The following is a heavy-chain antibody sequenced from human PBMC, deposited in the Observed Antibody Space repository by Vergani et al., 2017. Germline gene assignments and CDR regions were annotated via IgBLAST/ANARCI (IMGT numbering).Heavy chain of an antibody. J-gene: IGHJ3*02. CDR3: ASRRGYSYGSGDAFDI. V-gene: IGHV3-74*01. D-gene: IGHD5-18*01. Sequence: EVQLVESGGGLVQPGGSLRLSCAASGFTFSSYWMHWVRQAPGKGLVWVSRINSDGSSTSYADSVKGRFTISRDNAKNTLYLQMNSLRAEDTAVYYCASRRGYSYGSGDAFDIWGQGTMVTVSS. CDR1: GFTFSSYW. CDR2: INSDGSST.